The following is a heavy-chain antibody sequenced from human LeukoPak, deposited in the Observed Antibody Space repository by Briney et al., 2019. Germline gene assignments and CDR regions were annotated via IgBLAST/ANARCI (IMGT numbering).Heavy chain of an antibody. J-gene: IGHJ2*01. CDR3: AKGHSGTSGHCFDL. D-gene: IGHD1-26*01. Sequence: GGSLRLSCAPSGFTFSSLAMTWVRLTPGKGLEWVSFISGSGDSTNYADSVNGRFTISRDNSRNTLYLQMNSLRAEDTAVYYCAKGHSGTSGHCFDLWGRGTLVTVSS. CDR1: GFTFSSLA. CDR2: ISGSGDST. V-gene: IGHV3-23*01.